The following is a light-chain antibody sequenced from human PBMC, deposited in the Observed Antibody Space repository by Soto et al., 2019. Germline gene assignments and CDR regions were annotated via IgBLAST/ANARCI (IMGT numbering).Light chain of an antibody. CDR3: RSYDSSLSGVV. CDR1: SSNIGAGYD. Sequence: QSVLTQPPSVSGAPGQRVTISCTGSSSNIGAGYDVHWYQQYPGTAPKLLIYGNRTRPSGVPDRFSGSKSGTSASLAITGLQAEDEADYYCRSYDSSLSGVVFGGGTKLTV. V-gene: IGLV1-40*01. CDR2: GNR. J-gene: IGLJ2*01.